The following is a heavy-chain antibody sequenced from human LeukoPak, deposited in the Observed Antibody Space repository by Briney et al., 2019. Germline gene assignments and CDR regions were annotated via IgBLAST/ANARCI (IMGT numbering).Heavy chain of an antibody. Sequence: TGESLKISCKGSGYSFGRHWIALVRQLSGKGLEWMGSIYPADSDTRYSPSFQGQVTTSADKSISTAYLQWTSLKASDTAMYYCARRGYGSGSSYFDYWGQGILVTVSS. D-gene: IGHD3-10*01. V-gene: IGHV5-51*01. CDR3: ARRGYGSGSSYFDY. J-gene: IGHJ4*02. CDR2: IYPADSDT. CDR1: GYSFGRHW.